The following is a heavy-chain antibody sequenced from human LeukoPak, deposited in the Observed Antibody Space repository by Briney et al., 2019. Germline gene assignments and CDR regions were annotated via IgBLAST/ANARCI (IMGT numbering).Heavy chain of an antibody. CDR1: GYTSTGYY. J-gene: IGHJ4*02. CDR3: ARDHNLEASGRSFDY. D-gene: IGHD3-10*01. V-gene: IGHV1-2*02. Sequence: ASVKVSCKTSGYTSTGYYLHWVRQAPGQGLEWMGWINPNSGGTLYAREFQGRVTMTRDTSISTAYMELTRLRSDDTAVYYCARDHNLEASGRSFDYWGQGTLVTVSS. CDR2: INPNSGGT.